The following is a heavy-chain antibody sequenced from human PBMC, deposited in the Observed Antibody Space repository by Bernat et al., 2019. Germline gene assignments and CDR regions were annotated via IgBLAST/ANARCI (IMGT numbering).Heavy chain of an antibody. Sequence: QVQLQESGPGLVKPSQTLSLTCTVSGGSISSGDYYWSWIRQPPGKGLEWIGYIYYSGSTYYNPSLKSRVTISVDTSKNQFSLKLSSVTAADTAVYYCARDLLWFGEEDGNWFDPWGQGTLVTVSS. CDR3: ARDLLWFGEEDGNWFDP. CDR1: GGSISSGDYY. V-gene: IGHV4-30-4*01. J-gene: IGHJ5*02. CDR2: IYYSGST. D-gene: IGHD3-10*01.